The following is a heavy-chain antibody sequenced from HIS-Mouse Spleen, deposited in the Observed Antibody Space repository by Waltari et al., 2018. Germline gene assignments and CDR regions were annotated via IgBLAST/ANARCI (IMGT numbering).Heavy chain of an antibody. J-gene: IGHJ4*02. CDR1: GGSISSSSYY. Sequence: QLQLQESGPGLVKPSETLSLTCTVSGGSISSSSYYWGWIRRPPGKGLEWIGSIYYSGSTYYNPSLKSRVTISVDTSKNQFSLKLSSVTAADTAVYYCASGVVVAATAVHFDYWGQGTLVTVSS. CDR2: IYYSGST. CDR3: ASGVVVAATAVHFDY. D-gene: IGHD2-15*01. V-gene: IGHV4-39*07.